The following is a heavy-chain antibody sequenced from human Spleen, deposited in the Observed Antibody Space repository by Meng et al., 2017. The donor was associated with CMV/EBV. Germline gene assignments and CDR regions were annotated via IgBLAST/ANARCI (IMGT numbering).Heavy chain of an antibody. CDR1: GFTFSSYA. CDR2: ISGSGGSP. CDR3: ARVSAAGAFVDY. J-gene: IGHJ4*02. V-gene: IGHV3-23*01. D-gene: IGHD6-13*01. Sequence: GESLKISCAASGFTFSSYAMRWVRQAPGKGLEWVSAISGSGGSPYYADSVKGRFTISRDYSKNTLYLQMNSLTAADSAVYYCARVSAAGAFVDYWGQGNLVTVSS.